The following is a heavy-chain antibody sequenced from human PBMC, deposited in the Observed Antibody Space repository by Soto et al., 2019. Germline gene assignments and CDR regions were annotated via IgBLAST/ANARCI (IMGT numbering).Heavy chain of an antibody. D-gene: IGHD2-2*01. CDR1: GFSFRKYA. Sequence: EVQLLESGGGLVQPGGSLRLSCEGSGFSFRKYAMNWLRQAPGKGLERVSGISGSGGSGRGCYSDPVKGRFTISRDNSKKTLYLDMNSLRAEDTAVYYRAKDLDDSSSAIDFWGQGALVTVSS. CDR2: ISGSGGSGRG. J-gene: IGHJ4*02. V-gene: IGHV3-23*01. CDR3: AKDLDDSSSAIDF.